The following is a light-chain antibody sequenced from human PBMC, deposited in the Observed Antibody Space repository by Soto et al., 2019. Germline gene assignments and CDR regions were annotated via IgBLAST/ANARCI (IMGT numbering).Light chain of an antibody. CDR3: KQCNQWPWT. CDR2: EVS. V-gene: IGKV2D-29*02. CDR1: QYLLHITVGTV. Sequence: PLSVSWRQWQPPSTCHKAYQYLLHITVGTVLFWYRQKPGQSPKLLIYEVSTRGSGVPARFSGSGSGTEFTLDISRVQTDDVGIYYCKQCNQWPWTSGQGTKVDIK. J-gene: IGKJ1*01.